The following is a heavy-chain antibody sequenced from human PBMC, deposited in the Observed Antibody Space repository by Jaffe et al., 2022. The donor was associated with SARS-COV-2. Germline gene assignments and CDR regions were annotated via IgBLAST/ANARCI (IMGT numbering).Heavy chain of an antibody. Sequence: EVQLVESGGGLVKPGGSLRLSCAASGFTVTHAWVSWVRQPPGKGLEWVGRIKSSSDGGTADYAAPVEGRFTISRDDSKNTLYLQLSSLKTEDTAVYYCTTAPYYFGSMTPDPWGPGTLVIVSS. V-gene: IGHV3-15*01. D-gene: IGHD3-10*01. CDR3: TTAPYYFGSMTPDP. CDR1: GFTVTHAW. CDR2: IKSSSDGGTA. J-gene: IGHJ5*02.